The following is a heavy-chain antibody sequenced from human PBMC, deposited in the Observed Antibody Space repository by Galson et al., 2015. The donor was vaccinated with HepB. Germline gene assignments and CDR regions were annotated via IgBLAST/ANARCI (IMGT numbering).Heavy chain of an antibody. CDR2: IRSKASNYAT. CDR1: GFTFSGSA. Sequence: SLRLSCAASGFTFSGSAIHWVCQTSGKGLEWVGRIRSKASNYATAYSASVKGRFTIFRDDSKNTAYLHMKSLKTEDTAVYYCIRMADLSGYSSSWGQGTLVTVSS. CDR3: IRMADLSGYSSS. V-gene: IGHV3-73*01. D-gene: IGHD6-13*01. J-gene: IGHJ4*02.